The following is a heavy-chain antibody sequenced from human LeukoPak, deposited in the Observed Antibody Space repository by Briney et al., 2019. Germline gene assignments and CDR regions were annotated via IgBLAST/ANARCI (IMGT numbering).Heavy chain of an antibody. CDR3: DYRGE. J-gene: IGHJ4*02. Sequence: GGSLRLSCVASAFTFSSSWMNWVRQAPGKGREWGADIHEDGSKRFYVDSVKGRFTISRDNAKNSLYLQMKSLRAEDTAVYYCDYRGEWGQGILVTVSS. V-gene: IGHV3-7*05. CDR1: AFTFSSSW. CDR2: IHEDGSKR. D-gene: IGHD3-10*01.